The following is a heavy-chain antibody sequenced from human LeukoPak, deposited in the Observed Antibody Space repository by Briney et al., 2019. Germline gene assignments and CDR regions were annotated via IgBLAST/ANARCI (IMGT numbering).Heavy chain of an antibody. J-gene: IGHJ3*02. D-gene: IGHD6-19*01. CDR3: ARDPSIAVAGGDAFDI. CDR2: SNWNGGST. V-gene: IGHV3-20*04. Sequence: GGSLRLSCAASGFTFDDYGMSWVRHAPGKGLEWVSGSNWNGGSTSYADSVKGRFTISRDNAKNSLYLQMNSLRAEDTALYYCARDPSIAVAGGDAFDIWGQGTMVTVSS. CDR1: GFTFDDYG.